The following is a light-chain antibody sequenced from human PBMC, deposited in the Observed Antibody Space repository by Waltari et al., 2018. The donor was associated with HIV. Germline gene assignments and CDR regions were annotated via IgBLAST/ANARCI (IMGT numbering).Light chain of an antibody. CDR3: QQFGSSSGLT. V-gene: IGKV3-20*01. CDR2: RTS. CDR1: ESVSISY. Sequence: EIVLTQSPGTLSLSPGERATLSCRASESVSISYLAWYQQKLGQAPRLLIYRTSSRATGIPDRFSGSGSGTDFTLTISRLEPEDFAVYYCQQFGSSSGLTFGGGTKVEIK. J-gene: IGKJ4*01.